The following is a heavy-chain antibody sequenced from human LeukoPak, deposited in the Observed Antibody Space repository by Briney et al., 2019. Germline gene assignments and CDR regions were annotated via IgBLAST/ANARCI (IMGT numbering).Heavy chain of an antibody. CDR3: ARAVEGNWFDP. J-gene: IGHJ5*02. CDR2: ISGYNGKT. CDR1: GYTFNTYG. Sequence: EASVKVSCEASGYTFNTYGITWVRQAPGQGLEWMGWISGYNGKTKYAQKLQDRVTMTTDTSTTTAYMELRSLTSDDTAVYYCARAVEGNWFDPWGQGTLVTVSS. V-gene: IGHV1-18*01.